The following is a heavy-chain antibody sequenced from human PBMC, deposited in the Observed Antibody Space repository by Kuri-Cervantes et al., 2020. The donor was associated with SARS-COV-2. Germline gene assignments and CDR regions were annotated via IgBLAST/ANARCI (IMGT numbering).Heavy chain of an antibody. CDR2: ISAYNGNT. CDR3: ARYGFRMVRGANPESYYFDY. D-gene: IGHD3-10*01. Sequence: ASVKVSCKASGYTFTSYGISWVRQAPGQGLEWMGWISAYNGNTNYAQKLQGGVTMTTDTSTSTAYMELRSLRSDDTAVYYCARYGFRMVRGANPESYYFDYWGQGTLVTVSS. V-gene: IGHV1-18*01. CDR1: GYTFTSYG. J-gene: IGHJ4*02.